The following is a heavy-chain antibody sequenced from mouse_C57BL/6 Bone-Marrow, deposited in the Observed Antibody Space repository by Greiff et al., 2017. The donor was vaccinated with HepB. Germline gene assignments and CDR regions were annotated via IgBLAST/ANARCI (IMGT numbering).Heavy chain of an antibody. V-gene: IGHV1-4*01. CDR3: ARDRGSYAWFAY. Sequence: QVHVKQSGAELARPGAPVKMSSKASGYTFISSPMHWVKQRPGQGLEWIGYFNPSRGYTKTNQKFKDKATLTADKSSSTAYMQLSSLTSEDSAVYYCARDRGSYAWFAYWGQGTLVTVSA. D-gene: IGHD1-1*02. J-gene: IGHJ3*01. CDR1: GYTFISSP. CDR2: FNPSRGYT.